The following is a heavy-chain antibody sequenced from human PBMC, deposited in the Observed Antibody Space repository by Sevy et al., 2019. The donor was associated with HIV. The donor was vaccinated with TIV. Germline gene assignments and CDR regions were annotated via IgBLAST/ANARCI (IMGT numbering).Heavy chain of an antibody. V-gene: IGHV1-18*01. CDR1: GYTFTSHG. J-gene: IGHJ4*02. D-gene: IGHD3-10*01. CDR3: ARDLPPLDYYGSGSYYTSDY. Sequence: ASVKVSCKASGYTFTSHGISWVRQAPAQGLEWVGWISTYNDDTKYAQKVQGRDTMTTDTSTSTVFMELRSLRSDDTAIYYCARDLPPLDYYGSGSYYTSDYWGQGTLVTVSS. CDR2: ISTYNDDT.